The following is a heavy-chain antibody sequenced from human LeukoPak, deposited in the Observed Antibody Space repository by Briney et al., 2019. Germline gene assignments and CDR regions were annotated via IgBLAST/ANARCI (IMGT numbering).Heavy chain of an antibody. Sequence: GGSLRLSCAASGFTFRSYSMNWVRQAPGKGLEWDSAIDPSSTYIYYADSVKGRFTISRDNAENSLYLQMNSLRAEDTALYYCAKAGPGYCSGGSCRGYYYYRMDIWGQGTTVTVSS. CDR2: IDPSSTYI. D-gene: IGHD2-15*01. V-gene: IGHV3-21*04. J-gene: IGHJ6*02. CDR1: GFTFRSYS. CDR3: AKAGPGYCSGGSCRGYYYYRMDI.